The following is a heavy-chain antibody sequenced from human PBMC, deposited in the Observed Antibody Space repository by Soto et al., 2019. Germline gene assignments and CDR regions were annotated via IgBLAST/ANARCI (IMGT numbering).Heavy chain of an antibody. J-gene: IGHJ3*02. Sequence: PSETLSLTCIVSGGSISSRSHYWGWIRQPPGKGLEWIGSVYYSGSTYYNPSLKSRVTIFVDTSKIQFSLKLSSVTAADTAVCYCARLWSGGYSRGYGEASDIWGQGTMVTVSS. CDR2: VYYSGST. D-gene: IGHD3-22*01. CDR3: ARLWSGGYSRGYGEASDI. CDR1: GGSISSRSHY. V-gene: IGHV4-39*01.